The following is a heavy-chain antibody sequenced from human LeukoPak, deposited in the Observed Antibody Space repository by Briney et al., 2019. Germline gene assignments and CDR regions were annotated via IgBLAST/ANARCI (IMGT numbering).Heavy chain of an antibody. CDR3: ARRTKALYWYFDL. J-gene: IGHJ2*01. Sequence: SETLSLTCAVYGGSFSGYYWSWIRQPPGKGLEWIGEINHSGSTNYNPSLKSRVTISVDTSKNQFSLKLSSVTAADTAVYYCARRTKALYWYFDLWGRGTLVTVSA. CDR2: INHSGST. CDR1: GGSFSGYY. V-gene: IGHV4-34*01.